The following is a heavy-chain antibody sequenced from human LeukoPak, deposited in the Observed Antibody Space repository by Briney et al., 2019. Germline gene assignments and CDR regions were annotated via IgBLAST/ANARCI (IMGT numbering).Heavy chain of an antibody. V-gene: IGHV3-7*01. CDR2: IKQDGSEK. Sequence: GGSLRFSCAASGFTFSNYWMTWVRQAPEKGLEWVANIKQDGSEKYYVDSVKGRFTISRDNAKNSLYVQMDSLRAEDTAVYYCARGISSDYWGQGTQVTVSS. CDR1: GFTFSNYW. CDR3: ARGISSDY. D-gene: IGHD3-16*01. J-gene: IGHJ4*02.